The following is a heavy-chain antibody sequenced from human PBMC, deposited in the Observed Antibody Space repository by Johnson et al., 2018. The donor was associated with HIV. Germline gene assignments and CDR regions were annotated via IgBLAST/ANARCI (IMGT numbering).Heavy chain of an antibody. D-gene: IGHD2-2*01. Sequence: QVQLVESGGGVVQPGGSLRLSCAASGFTFRNYAMHWVRQAPGKGLERLAVISYDGSNKYYADSVKGRFPIPSANSKNTLFLQMNSLRDEDTAVYYCARGGWLGYCSSTSCSKDAFDIWGQGTMVTVSS. CDR1: GFTFRNYA. CDR3: ARGGWLGYCSSTSCSKDAFDI. CDR2: ISYDGSNK. V-gene: IGHV3-30-3*01. J-gene: IGHJ3*02.